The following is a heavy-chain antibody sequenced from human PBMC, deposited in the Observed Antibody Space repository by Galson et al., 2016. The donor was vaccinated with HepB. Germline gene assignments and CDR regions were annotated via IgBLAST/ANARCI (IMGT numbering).Heavy chain of an antibody. D-gene: IGHD3-3*01. Sequence: QSGAEVKKPGESLKISCKASGYSFTSYWIAWVRQMPGKGLEWMGIIYPGDSDTRYSPSFQGQVTMSADKSISTAYLQWSSLKASDSAMYFCAIRGWNGYYPEYFQHWGQGTLVTVSS. CDR3: AIRGWNGYYPEYFQH. CDR2: IYPGDSDT. V-gene: IGHV5-51*01. CDR1: GYSFTSYW. J-gene: IGHJ1*01.